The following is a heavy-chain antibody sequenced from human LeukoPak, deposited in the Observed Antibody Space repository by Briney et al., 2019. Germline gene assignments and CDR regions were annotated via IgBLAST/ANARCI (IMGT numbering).Heavy chain of an antibody. V-gene: IGHV1-2*02. D-gene: IGHD1-7*01. CDR2: INPNSGGT. CDR3: ARDQRITGTDSGY. J-gene: IGHJ4*02. Sequence: ASVKVSCKASGYTFTGYYMHWVRQAPGQGLEWMGWINPNSGGTNYAQKFQGRVTMTRDTSISTAYMELSRLRSDDTAVYYCARDQRITGTDSGYWGQGTLVTVSS. CDR1: GYTFTGYY.